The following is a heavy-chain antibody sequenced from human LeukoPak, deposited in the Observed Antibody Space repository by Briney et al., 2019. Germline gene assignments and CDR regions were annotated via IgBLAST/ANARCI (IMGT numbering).Heavy chain of an antibody. CDR3: ARDRAYDSSGYYYDGGYYFDY. CDR1: GFTFSSYE. D-gene: IGHD3-22*01. Sequence: PGGSLRLSCAASGFTFSSYEMNWVRQAPGKGLEWVSYISSSGSTIYYADPVKGRFTISRDNAKNSLYLQMNSLRAEDTAVYYCARDRAYDSSGYYYDGGYYFDYWGQGTLVTVSS. J-gene: IGHJ4*02. CDR2: ISSSGSTI. V-gene: IGHV3-48*03.